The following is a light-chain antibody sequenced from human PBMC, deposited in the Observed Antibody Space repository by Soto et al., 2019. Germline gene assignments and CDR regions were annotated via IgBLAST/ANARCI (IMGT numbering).Light chain of an antibody. CDR1: QSVPRSY. Sequence: EIVLTQSPGTLSLSPGERATLSCRASQSVPRSYLAWYQQKPGQAPRLLIYGTSSRATGIPDRFSGSGSGTDFTLTISRLEPEEFAVFYCQQYGSSITFGQGTRLEIK. J-gene: IGKJ5*01. V-gene: IGKV3-20*01. CDR3: QQYGSSIT. CDR2: GTS.